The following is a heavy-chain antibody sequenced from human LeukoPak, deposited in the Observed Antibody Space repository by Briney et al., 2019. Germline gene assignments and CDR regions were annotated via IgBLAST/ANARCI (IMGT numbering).Heavy chain of an antibody. CDR3: ATGYNYGSLFDH. CDR1: GFIFSSYA. D-gene: IGHD5-18*01. J-gene: IGHJ4*02. Sequence: PGGSLRLSCAASGFIFSSYAMSWVRQAPGKGLEWVSALSGSGGNTYYADSVKGRFTIPRDSSKSTLYLQMNSLRAEDTAVYYCATGYNYGSLFDHWGQGTLVTASS. CDR2: LSGSGGNT. V-gene: IGHV3-23*01.